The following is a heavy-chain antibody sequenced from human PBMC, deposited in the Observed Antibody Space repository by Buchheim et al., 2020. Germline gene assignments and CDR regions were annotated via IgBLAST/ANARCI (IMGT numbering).Heavy chain of an antibody. D-gene: IGHD2-2*01. CDR3: ARDSQYRGYYYMDV. J-gene: IGHJ6*03. CDR1: GFTFSSYG. Sequence: QVQLVESGGGVVQPGRSLRLSCAASGFTFSSYGMHWVRQAPGKGLEWVAVIWYDGSNKYYADSVKGRFTISRDNSKNTLYLQINSLRAEDTAVYYCARDSQYRGYYYMDVWGKGTT. V-gene: IGHV3-33*01. CDR2: IWYDGSNK.